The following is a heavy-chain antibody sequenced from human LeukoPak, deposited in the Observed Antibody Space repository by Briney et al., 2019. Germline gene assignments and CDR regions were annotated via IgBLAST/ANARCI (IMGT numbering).Heavy chain of an antibody. D-gene: IGHD3-22*01. J-gene: IGHJ4*02. CDR3: ARDQVDYDIPDHFDY. CDR1: GDSISSSTCN. V-gene: IGHV4-30-4*01. CDR2: ISQSGNS. Sequence: SQTLSLTCKVSGDSISSSTCNWSWIRQPPGKGLEWIVYISQSGNSYFTPSLKSRATISVDRSKNHFSLTLISVTAADTAVYFCARDQVDYDIPDHFDYWGKGTLVTVSS.